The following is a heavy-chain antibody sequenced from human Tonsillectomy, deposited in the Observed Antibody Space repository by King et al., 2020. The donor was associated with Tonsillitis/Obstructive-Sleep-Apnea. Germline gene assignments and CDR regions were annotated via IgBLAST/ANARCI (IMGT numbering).Heavy chain of an antibody. CDR3: SREYYDFCSGYPTLDY. V-gene: IGHV3-66*01. Sequence: VQLVESGGGLVQPGGSLRLSCAASGFTVSSNYMSWVRQAPGKGLEWVSVIYSGGSTYYADSVKGRFTISRDNSKNTLHFQMNSLRAEDTAVYYCSREYYDFCSGYPTLDYCGEGTLVTVSS. D-gene: IGHD3-3*01. CDR1: GFTVSSNY. J-gene: IGHJ4*02. CDR2: IYSGGST.